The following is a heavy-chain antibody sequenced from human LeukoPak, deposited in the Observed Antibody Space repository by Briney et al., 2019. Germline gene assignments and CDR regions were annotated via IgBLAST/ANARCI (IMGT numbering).Heavy chain of an antibody. CDR3: AKRGKYYMDV. Sequence: TGGSLRLSCEASGFTFNTYAMSWVRQAPGKGLQWVSTSGSGGATYYAASVRGRFSISRDNSKNTLYLQMNTLRAEDTATYYCAKRGKYYMDVWGKGTTVTVSS. CDR1: GFTFNTYA. J-gene: IGHJ6*03. CDR2: SGSGGAT. V-gene: IGHV3-23*01. D-gene: IGHD3-16*01.